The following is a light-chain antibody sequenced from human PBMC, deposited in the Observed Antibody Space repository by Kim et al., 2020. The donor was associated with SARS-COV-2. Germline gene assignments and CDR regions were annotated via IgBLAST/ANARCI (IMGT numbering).Light chain of an antibody. Sequence: DIVMTQSPYSLTVSLGERATINCKSSQSVLYSSNNKNYLAWYQRKPGQPPKLLIYWASSRESGVPDRFSGSGSGTDFTLTISSLQAEDVAVYYCQQYYSTPRTFGQGTKLEI. V-gene: IGKV4-1*01. CDR3: QQYYSTPRT. CDR2: WAS. J-gene: IGKJ2*01. CDR1: QSVLYSSNNKNY.